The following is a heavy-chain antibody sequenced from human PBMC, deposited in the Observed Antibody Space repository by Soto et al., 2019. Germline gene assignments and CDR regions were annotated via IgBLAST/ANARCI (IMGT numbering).Heavy chain of an antibody. V-gene: IGHV3-23*01. D-gene: IGHD4-17*01. J-gene: IGHJ5*02. Sequence: GGSLRLSCAASGFTFSSYAMSWVRQAPGKGLEWVSAISGSGGSTYYADSVKGRFTISRDNSKNTLYLQMNSLRAEDTAVYYCAKNFPYGVRSPSGFDPWGQGTLVTVSS. CDR2: ISGSGGST. CDR1: GFTFSSYA. CDR3: AKNFPYGVRSPSGFDP.